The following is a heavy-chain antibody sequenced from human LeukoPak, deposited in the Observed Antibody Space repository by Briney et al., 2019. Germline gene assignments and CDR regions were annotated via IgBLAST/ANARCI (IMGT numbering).Heavy chain of an antibody. CDR3: ARGTYSSSWYWFDP. CDR1: GGTFSSYA. V-gene: IGHV1-69*13. CDR2: IIPIFGTA. Sequence: ASVKVSCKASGGTFSSYAISWVRQAPGQGLEWMGGIIPIFGTAHYAQKFQGRVTITADESTSTAYMELSSLRSEDTAVYYCARGTYSSSWYWFDPWGQGTLVTVSS. J-gene: IGHJ5*02. D-gene: IGHD6-13*01.